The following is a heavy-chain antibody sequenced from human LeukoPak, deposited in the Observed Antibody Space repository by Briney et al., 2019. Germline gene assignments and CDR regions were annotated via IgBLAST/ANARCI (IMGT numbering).Heavy chain of an antibody. CDR3: ARGRGTVGATHRGNLRYSHFDY. Sequence: SETLSLTCAVYGGSFSGYYWSWIRQPPGKGLEWIGEINHSGSTNHNPSLKSRVTISVDTSKNQFSLKLSSVTAADTAVYYCARGRGTVGATHRGNLRYSHFDYWGQGTLVTVSS. CDR1: GGSFSGYY. D-gene: IGHD1-26*01. CDR2: INHSGST. J-gene: IGHJ4*02. V-gene: IGHV4-34*01.